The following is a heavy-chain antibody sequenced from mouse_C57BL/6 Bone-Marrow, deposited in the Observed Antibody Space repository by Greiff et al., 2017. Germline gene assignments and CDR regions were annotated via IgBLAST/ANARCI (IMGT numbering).Heavy chain of an antibody. V-gene: IGHV6-6*01. CDR3: ASDDYDSGYPYYAMDY. Sequence: EVKLMESGGGLVQPGGSMKLSCAASGFTFSDAWMDWVRQSPEKGLEWVAEIRNKANNYATYYAESVKGRFTISRDDSQSSVYLQMNSLRAEDTGIYYCASDDYDSGYPYYAMDYWGQGTSVTVSS. D-gene: IGHD1-1*01. J-gene: IGHJ4*01. CDR1: GFTFSDAW. CDR2: IRNKANNYAT.